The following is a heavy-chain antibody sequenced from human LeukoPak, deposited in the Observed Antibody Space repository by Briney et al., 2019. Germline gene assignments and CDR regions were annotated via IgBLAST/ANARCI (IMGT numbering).Heavy chain of an antibody. CDR2: IIPIFGTA. CDR3: ARSPYIGYYIDYYYYYMDV. J-gene: IGHJ6*03. Sequence: WASVKVSCKASGGTFSSYAISWVRQAPGQGLEWMGGIIPIFGTANYAQKFQGRVTITADESTSTAYMELSSLRSEDTAVYYCARSPYIGYYIDYYYYYMDVWGKGTTVTISS. V-gene: IGHV1-69*13. CDR1: GGTFSSYA. D-gene: IGHD3-3*01.